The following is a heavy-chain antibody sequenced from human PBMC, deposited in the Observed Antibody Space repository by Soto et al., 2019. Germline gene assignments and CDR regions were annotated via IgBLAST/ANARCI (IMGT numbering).Heavy chain of an antibody. J-gene: IGHJ6*04. CDR3: GRAHRDLQQLVHYYYSRDV. CDR2: IFHTGST. Sequence: SETLSLTYTVSRVSISDYFWSWIRQPPGKGLEWIGYIFHTGSTNYNPSLKSRITISLDTSKTQFSLKLTSVTAADTAGYYCGRAHRDLQQLVHYYYSRDVGGKGTTVPVSS. CDR1: RVSISDYF. V-gene: IGHV4-4*09. D-gene: IGHD6-13*01.